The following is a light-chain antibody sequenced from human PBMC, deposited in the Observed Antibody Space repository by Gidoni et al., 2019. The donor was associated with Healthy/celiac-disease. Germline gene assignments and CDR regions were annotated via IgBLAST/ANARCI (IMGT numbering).Light chain of an antibody. CDR2: AAS. CDR3: QQSYSTTWT. J-gene: IGKJ1*01. Sequence: DIQMTQSPSSLSASVGDRVTITCRASQSISSYLNWYQQKPGKAPKLLIYAASSLQSGVPSRFSGSGSGTDFTLTISSLQPEAFATYYCQQSYSTTWTFGQXTKVEIK. V-gene: IGKV1-39*01. CDR1: QSISSY.